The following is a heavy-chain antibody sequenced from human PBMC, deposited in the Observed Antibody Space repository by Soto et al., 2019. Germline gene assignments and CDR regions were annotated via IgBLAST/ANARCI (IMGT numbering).Heavy chain of an antibody. CDR3: ARGGSIAVAGSHDAFDI. CDR1: GGTFSSYA. CDR2: IIPIFGTA. V-gene: IGHV1-69*01. Sequence: QVQLVQSGAEVKKPGSSVKVSCKASGGTFSSYAISWVRQAPGQGLEWMGGIIPIFGTANYAQKFQGRVTITADESTSTGYMELSSLRSEDTAVYYCARGGSIAVAGSHDAFDIWGQGTMVTVSS. D-gene: IGHD6-19*01. J-gene: IGHJ3*02.